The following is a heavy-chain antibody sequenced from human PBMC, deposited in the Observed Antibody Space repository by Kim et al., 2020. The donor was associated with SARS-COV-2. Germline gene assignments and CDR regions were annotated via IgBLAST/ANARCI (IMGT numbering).Heavy chain of an antibody. Sequence: GGSLRLSCAASGFTFSDYAAHWVRQAPGKGLEWVAVIWHDGTNEYYADSVKGRFTISRDNSKTTLYLQMNSLRADDTAVYYCAKGPRSVRIIDYWGQGTLGTVSS. CDR1: GFTFSDYA. CDR2: IWHDGTNE. V-gene: IGHV3-33*06. CDR3: AKGPRSVRIIDY. J-gene: IGHJ4*02. D-gene: IGHD3-10*01.